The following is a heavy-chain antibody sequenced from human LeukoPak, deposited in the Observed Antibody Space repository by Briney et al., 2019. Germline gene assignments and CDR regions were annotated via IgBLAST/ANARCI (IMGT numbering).Heavy chain of an antibody. V-gene: IGHV3-23*01. Sequence: GGSLRLSCAASGFTFSSYAMSWVRQAPGKGLEWVSAISGSGGSTYYADSVKGRFTISRDNSKNTLYLQMNSLRAEDTAVYYCAKDAEYYYDSSGYWNYWGQGTLVTVSS. J-gene: IGHJ4*02. CDR2: ISGSGGST. CDR1: GFTFSSYA. D-gene: IGHD3-22*01. CDR3: AKDAEYYYDSSGYWNY.